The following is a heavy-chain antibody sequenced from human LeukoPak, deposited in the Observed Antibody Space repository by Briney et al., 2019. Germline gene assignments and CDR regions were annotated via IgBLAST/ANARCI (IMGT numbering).Heavy chain of an antibody. Sequence: PAGALRLSCAASGFTFSSYSMNWVRQAPGKGLEVVSGISSSSRYIYYADSVKGRFTISIDKTKNSVYLPMNSLRAEDRAVYYCARNKKGDGSTYGHAYWGQGTLVTVPS. D-gene: IGHD5-18*01. CDR2: ISSSSRYI. CDR3: ARNKKGDGSTYGHAY. J-gene: IGHJ4*02. V-gene: IGHV3-21*01. CDR1: GFTFSSYS.